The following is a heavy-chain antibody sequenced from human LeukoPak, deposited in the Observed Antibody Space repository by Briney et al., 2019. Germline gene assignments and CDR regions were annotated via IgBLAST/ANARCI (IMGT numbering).Heavy chain of an antibody. CDR2: IYYSGTT. D-gene: IGHD5-18*01. CDR3: ARKRGYSYGSDIDY. Sequence: SETPSLTCTVSGGSISSYYWSWIRQPPGKGLEWIGYIYYSGTTNYNPSLKSRVTISVDTSKNQFSLKLSSVTAADTAVYYCARKRGYSYGSDIDYWGQGTLVTVSS. J-gene: IGHJ4*02. V-gene: IGHV4-59*01. CDR1: GGSISSYY.